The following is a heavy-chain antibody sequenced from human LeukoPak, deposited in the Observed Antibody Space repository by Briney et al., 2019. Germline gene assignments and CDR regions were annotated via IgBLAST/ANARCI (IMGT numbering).Heavy chain of an antibody. CDR3: ARAYGSSWYFDY. V-gene: IGHV3-66*01. J-gene: IGHJ4*02. CDR1: GFTVSSNY. D-gene: IGHD6-13*01. Sequence: GGSLRLSCAASGFTVSSNYMSWVRQAPGKGLEWVSVIYRGGSTYYADSVTGRFTISRDNSKNTLYLQMSSLRAEDTAVYYCARAYGSSWYFDYWGQGTLVTVSS. CDR2: IYRGGST.